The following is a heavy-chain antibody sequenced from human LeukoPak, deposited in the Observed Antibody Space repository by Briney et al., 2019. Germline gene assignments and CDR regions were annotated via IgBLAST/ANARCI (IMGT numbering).Heavy chain of an antibody. D-gene: IGHD6-19*01. Sequence: SETLSLTCTVSGGSISTDASYWAWIRQPPGKGLEWIGSIYYSGSTYYSSSLKSRVTLSVDASKNQFSLKMSSVTAADTAVFYCARLFSRGWEYHFGLDVWGQGTTVTVS. CDR2: IYYSGST. CDR3: ARLFSRGWEYHFGLDV. J-gene: IGHJ6*02. CDR1: GGSISTDASY. V-gene: IGHV4-39*01.